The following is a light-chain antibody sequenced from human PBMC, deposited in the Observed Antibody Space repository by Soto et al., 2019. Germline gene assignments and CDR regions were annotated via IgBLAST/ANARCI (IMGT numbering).Light chain of an antibody. J-gene: IGKJ2*01. Sequence: DLPMTQSPSSLSASVGDRVTITCRASQSISNYLSWYQQKPGKAPKLLIHAASRLQSGVPSRFSGGGSGTEFTLTINSLQPEDFASYYCQQSYTAPHFGQGTKLEI. V-gene: IGKV1-39*01. CDR2: AAS. CDR3: QQSYTAPH. CDR1: QSISNY.